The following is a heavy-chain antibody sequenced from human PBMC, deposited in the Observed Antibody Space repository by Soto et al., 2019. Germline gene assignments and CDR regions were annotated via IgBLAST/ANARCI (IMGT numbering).Heavy chain of an antibody. CDR1: GYRFNNYW. Sequence: PGESLRISCRGSGYRFNNYWNGGGRQMPGKGLEGMGIIYPGDSDTRYSPSFQGQVTISADKSISTAYLQWSSLKASDTAMYYCARHPYRTTAVDYWGQGTPVTVSS. CDR2: IYPGDSDT. CDR3: ARHPYRTTAVDY. D-gene: IGHD2-8*01. J-gene: IGHJ4*02. V-gene: IGHV5-51*01.